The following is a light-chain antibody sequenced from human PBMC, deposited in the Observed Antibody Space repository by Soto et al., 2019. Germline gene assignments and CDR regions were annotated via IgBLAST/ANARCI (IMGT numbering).Light chain of an antibody. CDR2: GNS. V-gene: IGLV1-40*01. Sequence: QSALTQPPSVSGAPGQRVTISCTGSSSNIGAGYDVHWYQQLPGTAPKLLIYGNSNRPSGVPDRFSGSKSGTPASLAITGLQAEDEADYYCQSYDGSLSGFYVFGTGTRSPS. CDR1: SSNIGAGYD. CDR3: QSYDGSLSGFYV. J-gene: IGLJ1*01.